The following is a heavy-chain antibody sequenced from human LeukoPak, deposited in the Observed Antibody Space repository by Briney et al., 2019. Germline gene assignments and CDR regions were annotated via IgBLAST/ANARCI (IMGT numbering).Heavy chain of an antibody. D-gene: IGHD5-12*01. CDR3: AGGYSGYGFDP. V-gene: IGHV3-30*04. J-gene: IGHJ5*02. CDR2: ISYDGSNK. CDR1: GFTFSSYA. Sequence: GRSLRLSCAASGFTFSSYAMHWVRQAPGEGLEWVAVISYDGSNKYYADSVKGRFTISRDNSKNTLYLQMNSLRAEDTAVYYCAGGYSGYGFDPWGQGTLVTVSS.